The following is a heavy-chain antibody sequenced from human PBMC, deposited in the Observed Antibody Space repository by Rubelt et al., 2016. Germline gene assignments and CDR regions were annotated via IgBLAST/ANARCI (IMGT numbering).Heavy chain of an antibody. D-gene: IGHD5-24*01. CDR1: GGSFSGYY. Sequence: QVQLQQWGAGLLKPSETLSLTCSVYGGSFSGYYWSWIRQPPGKGLEWIGSIFYSGSTYYNPSLKSRVTISVDTSKNQFSLKLRSVTAADTAVYYCARDTGDGYKPWGQGTLVTVSS. V-gene: IGHV4-34*12. J-gene: IGHJ5*02. CDR3: ARDTGDGYKP. CDR2: IFYSGST.